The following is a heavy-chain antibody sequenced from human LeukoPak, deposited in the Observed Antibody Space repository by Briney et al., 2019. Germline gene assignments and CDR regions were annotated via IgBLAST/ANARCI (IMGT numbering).Heavy chain of an antibody. CDR1: GYTFTGYY. Sequence: ASVKVSCKASGYTFTGYYMHWVRQAPGQGLEWMRWIDPNSGGTNYAQKFQGRVIMTRDTSISTAYMELSRLRSDDTAVYYCARDRDSSSWYGGGGFDPWGQGTLVTVSS. D-gene: IGHD6-13*01. CDR2: IDPNSGGT. V-gene: IGHV1-2*02. CDR3: ARDRDSSSWYGGGGFDP. J-gene: IGHJ5*02.